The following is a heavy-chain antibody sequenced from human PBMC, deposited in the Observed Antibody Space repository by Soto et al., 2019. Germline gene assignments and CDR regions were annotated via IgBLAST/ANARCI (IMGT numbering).Heavy chain of an antibody. CDR1: GGSINSANYY. CDR2: IYYSGNT. D-gene: IGHD6-6*01. Sequence: PSETLSLTCTVSGGSINSANYYWSWVRQHPGKGLEWIGYIYYSGNTYYNPSLRSRLTMSVDTSKNQFSLNLRSVTVADTAVYYCAREHRRITDRPEYYGMDVWGQGTTVTVSS. CDR3: AREHRRITDRPEYYGMDV. J-gene: IGHJ6*02. V-gene: IGHV4-31*03.